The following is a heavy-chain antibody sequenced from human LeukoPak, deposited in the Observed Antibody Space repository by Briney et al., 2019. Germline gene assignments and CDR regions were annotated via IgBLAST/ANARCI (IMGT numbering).Heavy chain of an antibody. CDR1: GFTFSRYA. CDR2: ISYDGSNK. J-gene: IGHJ4*02. Sequence: GGSLRLSCAASGFTFSRYAMHGVRQAPGKGLEWVAVISYDGSNKYYADSVKGRFTISRDNSKNTLYLQMNSLRAEDTAVYYCARGRIAVAGTDSFDYWGQGTLVTVSS. D-gene: IGHD6-19*01. CDR3: ARGRIAVAGTDSFDY. V-gene: IGHV3-30*04.